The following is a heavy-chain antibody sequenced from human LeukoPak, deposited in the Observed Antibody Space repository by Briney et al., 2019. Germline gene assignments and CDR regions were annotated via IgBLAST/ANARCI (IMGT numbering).Heavy chain of an antibody. V-gene: IGHV4-59*01. CDR2: IYYSGST. D-gene: IGHD3-3*01. CDR3: ARDRSEGATIFGSGCPYY. CDR1: GGSISSYY. Sequence: SETLSLTCTVSGGSISSYYWSWIRQPPGKGLEWIGYIYYSGSTNYKSSLKSRVTISVDTSKNQFSLKLSSVTAADTAVYYCARDRSEGATIFGSGCPYYWGQGTLVTVSS. J-gene: IGHJ4*02.